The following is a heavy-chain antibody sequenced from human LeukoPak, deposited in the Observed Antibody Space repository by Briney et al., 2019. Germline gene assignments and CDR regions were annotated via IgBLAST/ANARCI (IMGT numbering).Heavy chain of an antibody. V-gene: IGHV1-46*01. CDR3: ARGGTVYYYDSSGYYPGLY. J-gene: IGHJ4*02. Sequence: GASVKVSCKASGYTFTSYYMHWVRQAPGQGLEWMGIINPSGGSTSYAQKFQGRVTMTRDTSTSTVYMELSSLRSEDTAVYYCARGGTVYYYDSSGYYPGLYWGQGTLVTVSS. CDR1: GYTFTSYY. D-gene: IGHD3-22*01. CDR2: INPSGGST.